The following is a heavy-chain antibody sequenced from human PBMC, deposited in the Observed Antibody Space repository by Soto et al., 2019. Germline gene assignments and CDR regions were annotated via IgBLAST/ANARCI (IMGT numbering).Heavy chain of an antibody. Sequence: QPGGSLRLSCAASGFTFSSYGMHWVRQAPGKGLEWVAVISYDGSNKYYADSVKGRFTISRDNSKNTLYLQMNSLRAEDTAVYYCAKELGLVDTAMATDYYYGMDVWGQGTTVTVSS. CDR1: GFTFSSYG. V-gene: IGHV3-30*18. CDR2: ISYDGSNK. CDR3: AKELGLVDTAMATDYYYGMDV. J-gene: IGHJ6*02. D-gene: IGHD5-18*01.